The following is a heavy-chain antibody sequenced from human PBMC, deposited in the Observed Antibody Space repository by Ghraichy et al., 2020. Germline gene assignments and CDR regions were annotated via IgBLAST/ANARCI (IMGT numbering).Heavy chain of an antibody. D-gene: IGHD3-10*01. V-gene: IGHV3-9*01. CDR3: AKDRTSGVTGWLDP. Sequence: GGSLRLSCAASGFIFDDYAMHWVRQAPGKGLEWVSGISWNSGNIVYADFVKGRFTISRDNAKNSVSLQMYSLRPEDTALYYCAKDRTSGVTGWLDPWGHGTLVTVSS. CDR2: ISWNSGNI. CDR1: GFIFDDYA. J-gene: IGHJ5*02.